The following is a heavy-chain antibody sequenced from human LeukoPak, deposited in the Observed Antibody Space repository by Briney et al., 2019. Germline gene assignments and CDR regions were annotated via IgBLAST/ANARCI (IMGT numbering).Heavy chain of an antibody. CDR1: GGSISSSSYH. V-gene: IGHV4-39*07. Sequence: PSETLSLTCTVSGGSISSSSYHWGWIRQPPGKGLEWIGSIYYSGSTNYNPSLKSRVTISVDKSKNQFSLKLSSVTAADTAVYYCASARRDGYNLRWFYPWGQGTLVTVSS. CDR3: ASARRDGYNLRWFYP. J-gene: IGHJ5*02. D-gene: IGHD5-24*01. CDR2: IYYSGST.